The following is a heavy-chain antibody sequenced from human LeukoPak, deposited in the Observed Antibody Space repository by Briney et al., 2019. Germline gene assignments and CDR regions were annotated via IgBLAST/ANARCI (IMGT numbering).Heavy chain of an antibody. V-gene: IGHV4-59*01. CDR1: GGSISSYY. D-gene: IGHD3-10*01. CDR2: IYYTGST. CDR3: ARVRVLLWFGELLKFDWFDP. Sequence: SETLSLTCTVSGGSISSYYWSWIRQPPGKGLEWIGYIYYTGSTNYNPSLKSRVTISVDMSKNQFSLKVRSVTAADTAVYYCARVRVLLWFGELLKFDWFDPWGQGTLVTVSS. J-gene: IGHJ5*02.